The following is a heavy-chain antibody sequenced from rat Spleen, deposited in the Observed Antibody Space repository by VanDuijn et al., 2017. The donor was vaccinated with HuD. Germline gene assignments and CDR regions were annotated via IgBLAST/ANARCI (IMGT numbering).Heavy chain of an antibody. CDR3: VSPAGTVVPNWFVY. CDR2: ISYGDSSGHSGT. D-gene: IGHD1-1*01. J-gene: IGHJ3*01. Sequence: EVQLVESGGGLVQPGRSLKLSCAASGFTFSDYGVAWVRQAPTTGLEWVATISYGDSSGHSGTYYRDSVRGRFTISRDNAKSTLYLQMDRLRSVDTAAYDRVSPAGTVVPNWFVYWGQGTLVTVSS. V-gene: IGHV5-29*01. CDR1: GFTFSDYG.